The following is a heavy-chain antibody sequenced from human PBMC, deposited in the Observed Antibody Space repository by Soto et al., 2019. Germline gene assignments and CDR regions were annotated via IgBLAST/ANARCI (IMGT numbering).Heavy chain of an antibody. V-gene: IGHV6-1*01. Sequence: PSPTLSLTCAISGDSVSSSSVTWNWIRQSPSRGLEWLGRTYYRSKWYNDYAESVKSRITINPDTSKNQFSLHLNSVTPEDTAVYYCVRLIGNSWLDFWGQGTLVTVSS. J-gene: IGHJ5*01. CDR1: GDSVSSSSVT. CDR3: VRLIGNSWLDF. CDR2: TYYRSKWYN. D-gene: IGHD1-26*01.